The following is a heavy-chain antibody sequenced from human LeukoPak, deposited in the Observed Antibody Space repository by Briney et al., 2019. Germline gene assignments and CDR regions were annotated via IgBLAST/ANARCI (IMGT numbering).Heavy chain of an antibody. Sequence: PSETLSLTCAVYGGSFSGYYWSWIRQPPGKGLEWIGEINHSGSTNYNPSLKSRVTISVDTSKNQFSLKLSSVTAADTAVYYCARGTYIGSRWYTLSGAWFDPWGQGTLVTVSS. D-gene: IGHD6-19*01. V-gene: IGHV4-34*01. J-gene: IGHJ5*02. CDR1: GGSFSGYY. CDR2: INHSGST. CDR3: ARGTYIGSRWYTLSGAWFDP.